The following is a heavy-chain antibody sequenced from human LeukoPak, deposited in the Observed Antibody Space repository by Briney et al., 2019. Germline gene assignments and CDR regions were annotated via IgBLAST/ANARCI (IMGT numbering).Heavy chain of an antibody. CDR3: ARELKGGYSGSMGY. CDR1: GFTVSSNY. V-gene: IGHV3-66*01. D-gene: IGHD5-12*01. J-gene: IGHJ4*02. Sequence: GGSLRLSCAASGFTVSSNYMCWVRQAPGKGLEWVSVIYSAGDTYYADSVKGRFTISRDNSKNTLYLQMNSLRAEDTAVYYCARELKGGYSGSMGYWGQGTLVTGSS. CDR2: IYSAGDT.